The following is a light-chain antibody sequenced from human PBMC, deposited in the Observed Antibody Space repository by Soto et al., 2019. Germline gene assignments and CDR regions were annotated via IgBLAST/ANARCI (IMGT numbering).Light chain of an antibody. CDR1: SSDVGGYNY. CDR3: SSYTSSNTLI. V-gene: IGLV2-14*03. Sequence: QSALTQPASVSGSPGQSITISCTGTSSDVGGYNYVSWYQQHPGKAPKLMIYDVTNRPSGVSNRFSGSKSGHTASLTISGLQAEDEADYYCSSYTSSNTLIFGGGTQLTVL. J-gene: IGLJ2*01. CDR2: DVT.